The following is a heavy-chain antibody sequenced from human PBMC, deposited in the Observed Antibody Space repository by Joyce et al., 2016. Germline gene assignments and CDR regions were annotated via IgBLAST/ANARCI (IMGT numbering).Heavy chain of an antibody. Sequence: QVQLVQSGAEVKKPGASVKVSCKTYGYTFTSYGISWVRQAPGKGLEWMGWISTYNNNTNYAHKCQGRVTMATDTSTTTAFMELRSLRSDDTAVYFCARGPLITMIVVVSDAFDIWGQGTMVTVSS. CDR1: GYTFTSYG. CDR2: ISTYNNNT. D-gene: IGHD3-22*01. V-gene: IGHV1-18*01. CDR3: ARGPLITMIVVVSDAFDI. J-gene: IGHJ3*02.